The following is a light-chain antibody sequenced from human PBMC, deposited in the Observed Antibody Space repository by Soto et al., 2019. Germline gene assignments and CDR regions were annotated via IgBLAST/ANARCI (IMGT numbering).Light chain of an antibody. V-gene: IGLV2-14*01. CDR3: CSHPSVTTGV. CDR1: SSDVGTYKY. CDR2: EVS. Sequence: QSALTQPASLSGSPGQSITISCTGTSSDVGTYKYVSWYQQHPGKAPKLMIYEVSIRPSGVSNRFSGSKSGNTASLTISVREAEDEAHYCCCSHPSVTTGVFGVGTKVPV. J-gene: IGLJ2*01.